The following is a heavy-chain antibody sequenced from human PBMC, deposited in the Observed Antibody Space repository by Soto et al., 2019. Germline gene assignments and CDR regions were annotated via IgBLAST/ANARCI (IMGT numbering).Heavy chain of an antibody. D-gene: IGHD3-3*01. CDR2: ISSDERNK. Sequence: QVQLVESGGGVVQPGRSLRLSCAASGFTFSSHGMHWVRQAPGKGLEWVAVISSDERNKCYGDSVKGRFTISRDNSKNTLYLHMNSLRIEDTAVYYCAKDQNVLRFLEWLTALDYWGQGTLVTVSS. CDR3: AKDQNVLRFLEWLTALDY. CDR1: GFTFSSHG. J-gene: IGHJ4*02. V-gene: IGHV3-30*18.